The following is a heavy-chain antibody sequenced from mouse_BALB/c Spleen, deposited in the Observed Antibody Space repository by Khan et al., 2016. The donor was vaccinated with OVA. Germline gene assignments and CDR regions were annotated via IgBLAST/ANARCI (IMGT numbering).Heavy chain of an antibody. CDR2: ISDGGSYT. Sequence: EVELVESGGGLVKPGGSLKLSCADSGFTFSDYYMSWVRQTPEKRLEWVATISDGGSYTYYPDSVKGRFTISTDNAKNNRDLQSTSWKSKDTARYYGARAGYCGFAYWGQGTLVTVSS. CDR3: ARAGYCGFAY. CDR1: GFTFSDYY. D-gene: IGHD1-1*01. V-gene: IGHV5-4*02. J-gene: IGHJ3*01.